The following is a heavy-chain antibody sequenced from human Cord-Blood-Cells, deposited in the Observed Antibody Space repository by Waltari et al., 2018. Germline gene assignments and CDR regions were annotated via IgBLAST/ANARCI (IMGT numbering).Heavy chain of an antibody. V-gene: IGHV1-2*05. Sequence: QVKLVQSGAEVKKPGASVKVSCKASGYTFTGYYMHLVRQAPGQGLEWMGRINPNSGGTNYAQKFQGRVTMTRDTSISTAYMELSRLRSDDTVVYYCARGPYSSSWYYFDYWGQGTLVTVSS. CDR3: ARGPYSSSWYYFDY. J-gene: IGHJ4*02. CDR2: INPNSGGT. D-gene: IGHD6-13*01. CDR1: GYTFTGYY.